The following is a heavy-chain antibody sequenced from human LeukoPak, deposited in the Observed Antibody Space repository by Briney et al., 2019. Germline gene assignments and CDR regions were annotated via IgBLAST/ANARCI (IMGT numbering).Heavy chain of an antibody. J-gene: IGHJ5*02. CDR2: IRSKAYGGTT. CDR1: GFTFGDYA. V-gene: IGHV3-49*03. CDR3: TRDSVLRGWYRPSWFDP. Sequence: GGSLRLSCTASGFTFGDYAMSWFRQAPGKGLEWVGFIRSKAYGGTTEYAASVKGRLIISRDDSKSIAYLQMNSLKTEDTAVYYCTRDSVLRGWYRPSWFDPWGQGTLVTVSS. D-gene: IGHD6-19*01.